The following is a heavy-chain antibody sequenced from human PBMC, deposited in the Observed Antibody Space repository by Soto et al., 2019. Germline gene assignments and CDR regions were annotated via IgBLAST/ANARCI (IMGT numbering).Heavy chain of an antibody. CDR3: ARVSSRAITMIVVEYYFDY. CDR2: ISGYNGNT. J-gene: IGHJ4*02. CDR1: GYTFNTYA. V-gene: IGHV1-18*01. Sequence: ASVKVSCKASGYTFNTYAITCVRQAPGQGLEWMGWISGYNGNTNYAQTLQGRGTMTTDTSTSTAYLELRGLRSDDTAVYYCARVSSRAITMIVVEYYFDYWGQGTLVTVSS. D-gene: IGHD3-22*01.